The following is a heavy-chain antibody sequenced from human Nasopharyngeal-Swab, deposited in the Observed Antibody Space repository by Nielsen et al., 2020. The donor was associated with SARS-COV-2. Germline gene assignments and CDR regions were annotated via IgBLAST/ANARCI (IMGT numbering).Heavy chain of an antibody. J-gene: IGHJ4*02. CDR1: GYNFTSYA. D-gene: IGHD5-12*01. V-gene: IGHV1-3*01. CDR3: ARDRYSGYDLDY. Sequence: ASVNVSCKASGYNFTSYAMHWVRQAPGQRLEWMGWINAGNGNTKYSQKFQGRVTITRDTSASTAYMELSSLRSEDTAVYYCARDRYSGYDLDYWGQGTLVTVSS. CDR2: INAGNGNT.